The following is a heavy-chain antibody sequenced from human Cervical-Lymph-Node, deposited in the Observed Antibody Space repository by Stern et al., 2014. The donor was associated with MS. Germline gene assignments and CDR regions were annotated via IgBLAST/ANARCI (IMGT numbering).Heavy chain of an antibody. CDR2: ISSSGSTQ. J-gene: IGHJ6*02. D-gene: IGHD3-3*01. CDR3: ARVHYDFWSGADYYYGMDV. CDR1: GFTFSDYY. V-gene: IGHV3-11*01. Sequence: MQLVESGGGLVTPGGSLRLTCAASGFTFSDYYMSLIRQAPGKGLEWVSYISSSGSTQHYAYSVNCRFTIFQVNAQNSLYLQMNSLRAEDTAVYYCARVHYDFWSGADYYYGMDVWGQGTTVTVSS.